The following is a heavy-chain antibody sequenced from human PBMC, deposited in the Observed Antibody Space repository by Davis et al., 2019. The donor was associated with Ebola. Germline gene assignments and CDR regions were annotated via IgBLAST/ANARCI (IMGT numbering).Heavy chain of an antibody. V-gene: IGHV3-74*01. CDR1: GFTFRTYW. CDR3: ARSNRCSNGVCYTGGDY. D-gene: IGHD2-8*01. Sequence: PGGSLRLSCVASGFTFRTYWMHWVRQAPGKGLVWVSRINNEGSTTTYADFVKGRFTISRDNAKNTLYLQMNSLRDEDTAVYYCARSNRCSNGVCYTGGDYWGQGTLVTVSS. J-gene: IGHJ4*02. CDR2: INNEGSTT.